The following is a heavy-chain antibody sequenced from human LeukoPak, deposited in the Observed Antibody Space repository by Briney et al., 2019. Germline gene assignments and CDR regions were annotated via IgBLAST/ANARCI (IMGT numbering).Heavy chain of an antibody. CDR2: ISGSGGST. V-gene: IGHV3-23*01. Sequence: GGSLRLSCAASGFTFSSYAMSWVRQAPGKGLEWVSAISGSGGSTYYADSVKGRFTISRDNSKNTLYLQMNNVKTEDTAVYYCTTDRYYYDFSASYRFDYWGQGTLVTVSS. J-gene: IGHJ4*02. CDR3: TTDRYYYDFSASYRFDY. CDR1: GFTFSSYA. D-gene: IGHD3-22*01.